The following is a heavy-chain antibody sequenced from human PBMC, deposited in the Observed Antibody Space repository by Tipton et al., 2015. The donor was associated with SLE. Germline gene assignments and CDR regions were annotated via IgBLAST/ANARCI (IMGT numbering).Heavy chain of an antibody. CDR1: GGSISSSSYY. CDR2: IYTSGST. Sequence: TLSLTCTVSGGSISSSSYYWGWIRQPPGKGLEWIGRIYTSGSTNYSPSLKSRVTISVDTSKNQFSLKLSSVTAADTAVYSCARDVDTAMVGFDYWGQGTLVTVSS. J-gene: IGHJ4*02. CDR3: ARDVDTAMVGFDY. D-gene: IGHD5-18*01. V-gene: IGHV4-39*07.